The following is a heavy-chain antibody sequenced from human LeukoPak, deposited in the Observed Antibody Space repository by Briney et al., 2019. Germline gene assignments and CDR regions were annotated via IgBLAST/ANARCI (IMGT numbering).Heavy chain of an antibody. D-gene: IGHD3-16*01. CDR2: FYYSGNT. J-gene: IGHJ4*02. V-gene: IGHV4-39*01. CDR3: ARLRAWGEYYFDY. CDR1: GGSISSYY. Sequence: SETLSLTCTVSGGSISSYYWGWIRQPPGKGLEWIGNFYYSGNTYYNPSLKSRVTISVDTSKNQFSLKLSSVTAADTAVYYCARLRAWGEYYFDYWGQGTLVTVSS.